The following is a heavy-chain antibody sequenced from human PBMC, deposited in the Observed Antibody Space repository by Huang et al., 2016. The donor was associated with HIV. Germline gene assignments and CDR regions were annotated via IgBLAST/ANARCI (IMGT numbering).Heavy chain of an antibody. Sequence: ESGGGLVQPGGSLRLSCAASGFTFDNFAMGWVRQAPGKGLEWVSAISGGGGSTYYADSVRGRFIISRDNSKNTLYLQMNSLRAEDTAIYYCAKFGSGPYYYDSSGYYYNYFDLWGRGTLVTVSS. CDR3: AKFGSGPYYYDSSGYYYNYFDL. CDR1: GFTFDNFA. V-gene: IGHV3-23*01. J-gene: IGHJ2*01. D-gene: IGHD3-22*01. CDR2: ISGGGGST.